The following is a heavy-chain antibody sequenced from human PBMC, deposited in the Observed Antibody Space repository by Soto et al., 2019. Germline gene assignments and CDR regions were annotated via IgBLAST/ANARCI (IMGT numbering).Heavy chain of an antibody. CDR3: ASWGRGIDP. D-gene: IGHD7-27*01. V-gene: IGHV4-59*01. Sequence: ASETLSLTCTVSVRSISSYYWSWIRQPPGKGLEWIGYIYYSGSTNYNPSLKSRVTISVDTSKNQFALKLSSVTAADTAVYYCASWGRGIDPWGQGTLVTVSS. J-gene: IGHJ5*02. CDR1: VRSISSYY. CDR2: IYYSGST.